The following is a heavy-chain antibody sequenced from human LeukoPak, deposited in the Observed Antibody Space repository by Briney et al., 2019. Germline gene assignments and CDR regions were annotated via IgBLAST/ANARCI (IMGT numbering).Heavy chain of an antibody. CDR1: GFTYRNYW. J-gene: IGHJ4*02. CDR2: IDSAGSPT. Sequence: GGSLRLSCAASGFTYRNYWMHWVRQAPGKGLVWVSHIDSAGSPTSYADSVRGRFTISRDNAKNTVDLQMNSLRAEDTAVYYCARGYGSPDFWGQGTLVAVSS. D-gene: IGHD2-15*01. V-gene: IGHV3-74*01. CDR3: ARGYGSPDF.